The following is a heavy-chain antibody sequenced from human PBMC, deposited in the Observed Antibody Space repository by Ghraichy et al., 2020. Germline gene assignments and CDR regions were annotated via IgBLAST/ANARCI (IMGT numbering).Heavy chain of an antibody. CDR2: IYYSGST. J-gene: IGHJ6*03. V-gene: IGHV4-31*03. CDR3: ARALLRGYSYGNAPSYYYYYMDV. D-gene: IGHD5-18*01. CDR1: GGSISSGGYY. Sequence: SETLSLTCTVSGGSISSGGYYWSWIRQHPGKGLEWIGYIYYSGSTYYNPSLKSRVTISVDTSKNQFSLKLSSVTAADTAVYYCARALLRGYSYGNAPSYYYYYMDVWGKGTTVTVSS.